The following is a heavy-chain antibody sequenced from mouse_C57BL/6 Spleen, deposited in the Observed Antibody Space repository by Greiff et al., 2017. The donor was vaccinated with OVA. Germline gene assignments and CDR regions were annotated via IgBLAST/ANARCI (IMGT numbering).Heavy chain of an antibody. CDR2: IDPSDSET. CDR1: GYTFTSYW. J-gene: IGHJ3*01. Sequence: QVQLQQPGAELVRPGSSVKLSCKASGYTFTSYWMHWVKQRPIQGLEWIGNIDPSDSETHYNQKFKDKATLTVDKSSSTAYMQLSSLTSEDSAVDYCARSGDYYGSSYRLADWGQGTLVTVSA. V-gene: IGHV1-52*01. D-gene: IGHD1-1*01. CDR3: ARSGDYYGSSYRLAD.